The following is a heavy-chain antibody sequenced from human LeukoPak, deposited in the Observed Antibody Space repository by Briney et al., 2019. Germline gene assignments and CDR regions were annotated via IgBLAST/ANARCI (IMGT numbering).Heavy chain of an antibody. Sequence: GGSLRLSCAASGFTFSSYSMTWVRQAPGKGLEWVSSISGNSCYIYYADSMRGRFTISRDNAKNSLYLQMNSLKPEDTAVYYCARVAEAAAFDSWGQGTLVTVSS. V-gene: IGHV3-21*06. J-gene: IGHJ4*02. CDR1: GFTFSSYS. CDR3: ARVAEAAAFDS. D-gene: IGHD6-13*01. CDR2: ISGNSCYI.